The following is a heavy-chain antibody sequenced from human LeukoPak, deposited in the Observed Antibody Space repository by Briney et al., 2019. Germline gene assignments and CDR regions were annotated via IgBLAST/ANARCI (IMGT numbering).Heavy chain of an antibody. CDR1: GGSISSSNW. V-gene: IGHV4-4*02. CDR3: AREPLGGSHYFDY. D-gene: IGHD5-12*01. J-gene: IGHJ4*02. CDR2: IYHSGST. Sequence: PSGTLSLTCAVSGGSISSSNWWSWVRQPPGKGLEWIGEIYHSGSTNYNPSLKSRVTISVDKSKNQFSLKLSSVTAADTAVYYCAREPLGGSHYFDYWGQGTLVTVSS.